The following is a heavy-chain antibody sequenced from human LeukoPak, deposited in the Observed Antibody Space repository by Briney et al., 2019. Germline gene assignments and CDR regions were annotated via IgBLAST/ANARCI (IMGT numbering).Heavy chain of an antibody. V-gene: IGHV3-23*01. J-gene: IGHJ4*02. CDR1: GFTFSSYA. CDR2: ISGSGGST. CDR3: AKAAQDIVVVPAAPCDY. D-gene: IGHD2-2*01. Sequence: GGSLRLPSAASGFTFSSYAMSWVRQAPGKGLEWVSAISGSGGSTYYADSVRGRFTISRDNSKNTLYLQMNSLRAEDTAVYYCAKAAQDIVVVPAAPCDYWGQGTLVTVSS.